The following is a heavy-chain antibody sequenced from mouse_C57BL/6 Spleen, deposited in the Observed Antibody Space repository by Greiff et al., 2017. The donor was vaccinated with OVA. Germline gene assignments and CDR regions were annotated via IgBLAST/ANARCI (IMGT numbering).Heavy chain of an antibody. V-gene: IGHV5-4*01. Sequence: EVQVVESGGGLVKPGGSLKLSCAASGFTFSSYAMYWVRQTPEKRLEWVATISAGGGYTYYHDNVQGRFTISRDNAKNNLYLQRSHLKSEDTSMYYCARGGLGPFDYWGQGTTLTVSS. CDR1: GFTFSSYA. CDR2: ISAGGGYT. J-gene: IGHJ2*01. CDR3: ARGGLGPFDY. D-gene: IGHD3-3*01.